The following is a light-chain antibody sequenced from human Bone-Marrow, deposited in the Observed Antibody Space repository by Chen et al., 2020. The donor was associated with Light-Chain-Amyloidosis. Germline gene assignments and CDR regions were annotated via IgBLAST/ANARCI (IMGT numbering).Light chain of an antibody. CDR3: QTWGTGEV. J-gene: IGLJ3*02. Sequence: QLVLTQSPSASASLGASVKLTCTLSSGHSSYAIAWHQQQPEKGPRYLMKLNSDGSHSKGDGIPDRFSGSGSGAERYLTISSLQSEDEADYYCQTWGTGEVFGGGTKLTVL. CDR2: LNSDGSH. V-gene: IGLV4-69*01. CDR1: SGHSSYA.